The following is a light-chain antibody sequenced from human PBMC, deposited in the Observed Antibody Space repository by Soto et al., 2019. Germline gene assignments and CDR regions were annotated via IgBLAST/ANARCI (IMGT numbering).Light chain of an antibody. J-gene: IGKJ1*01. V-gene: IGKV1-5*01. CDR2: DAS. CDR1: QSISSW. CDR3: QQYHSGT. Sequence: DIQMTQSPSTLSASVGDRVTITCRASQSISSWLAWYQQKPGKAPKLLIYDASSLESGVPSRFSGSGSGTEFTLTISSLQPDDFATYYCQQYHSGTFGQGTKVEIK.